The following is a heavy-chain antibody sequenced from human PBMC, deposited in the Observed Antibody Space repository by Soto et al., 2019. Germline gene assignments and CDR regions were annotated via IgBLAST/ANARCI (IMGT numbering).Heavy chain of an antibody. Sequence: SVKVSCKASGGTFSSCAISWVRQAPGQGLEWMGGIIPIFGTANYAQKFQGRVTITADKSTSTAYMELSSLRSEDTAVYYCAREIAAAGTSPYFQHWGQGTLVTVSS. J-gene: IGHJ1*01. D-gene: IGHD6-13*01. CDR3: AREIAAAGTSPYFQH. CDR1: GGTFSSCA. V-gene: IGHV1-69*06. CDR2: IIPIFGTA.